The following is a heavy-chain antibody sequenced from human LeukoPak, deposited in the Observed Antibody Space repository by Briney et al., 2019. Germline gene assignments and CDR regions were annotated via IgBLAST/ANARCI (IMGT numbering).Heavy chain of an antibody. CDR1: GNSISSGYY. J-gene: IGHJ4*02. Sequence: SETLSLTCTVSGNSISSGYYWGWIRQPPGKGLEWIGTIYHSGSTYYNPSLKSRVTISIDTSKNQFSLKLSSVTAADTAVYYCARRPRRWLQYGIDYWGQGTLVTVSS. D-gene: IGHD5-24*01. V-gene: IGHV4-38-2*02. CDR2: IYHSGST. CDR3: ARRPRRWLQYGIDY.